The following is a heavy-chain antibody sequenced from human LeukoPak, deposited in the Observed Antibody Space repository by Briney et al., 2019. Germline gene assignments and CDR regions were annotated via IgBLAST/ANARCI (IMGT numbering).Heavy chain of an antibody. CDR3: ARDPGDLDPIDY. D-gene: IGHD2-21*02. Sequence: GGSLRLSCAASGLTFSSYWMSWVRQAPGKGLEWVANIKQDGSEKYYVDSVKGRFTISRDNAKNSLYLQMNSLRAEDTAVYYCARDPGDLDPIDYWGQGTLVTVSS. V-gene: IGHV3-7*01. J-gene: IGHJ4*02. CDR1: GLTFSSYW. CDR2: IKQDGSEK.